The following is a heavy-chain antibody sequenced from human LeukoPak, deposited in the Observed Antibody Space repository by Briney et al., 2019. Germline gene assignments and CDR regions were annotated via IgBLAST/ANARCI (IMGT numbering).Heavy chain of an antibody. CDR1: GFTFSSYA. CDR3: ARDKRVRGGDYYYYMDV. CDR2: IPYDGSNK. D-gene: IGHD3-10*01. J-gene: IGHJ6*03. Sequence: PGRSLRLSCAASGFTFSSYAMHWVRQAPGKGLEWVAVIPYDGSNKYYADSVKGRFTISRDNSKNTLYLQMNSLRAEDTAVYYCARDKRVRGGDYYYYMDVWGKGTTVTVSS. V-gene: IGHV3-30*04.